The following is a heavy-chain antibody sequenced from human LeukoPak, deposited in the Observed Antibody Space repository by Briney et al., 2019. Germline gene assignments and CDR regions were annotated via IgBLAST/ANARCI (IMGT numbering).Heavy chain of an antibody. CDR1: GYTFTGYY. V-gene: IGHV1-2*02. CDR3: ARDPGYSIEGYFDY. D-gene: IGHD5-18*01. J-gene: IGHJ4*02. Sequence: HWASVKVSCKASGYTFTGYYMHWVRQAPGQGLEWMGWINPNSGGTNYAQKFQGRVTMTRDTSISTAYMELSRLRSDDTAVYYCARDPGYSIEGYFDYWGQGTLVTVSS. CDR2: INPNSGGT.